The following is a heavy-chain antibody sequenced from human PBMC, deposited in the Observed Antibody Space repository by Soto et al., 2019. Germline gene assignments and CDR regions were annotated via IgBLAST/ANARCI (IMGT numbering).Heavy chain of an antibody. D-gene: IGHD3-10*01. CDR1: GGSISTSDYY. J-gene: IGHJ2*01. Sequence: PSETLSLTCTVSGGSISTSDYYWSWIRQHPVRGLEWIGYVYFSGDTFYNPSLESRVVISVETSENRFSLKLTSVTAADTAVYYCARDPRRTRGWHFDLWGRGTLVTVSS. V-gene: IGHV4-31*03. CDR3: ARDPRRTRGWHFDL. CDR2: VYFSGDT.